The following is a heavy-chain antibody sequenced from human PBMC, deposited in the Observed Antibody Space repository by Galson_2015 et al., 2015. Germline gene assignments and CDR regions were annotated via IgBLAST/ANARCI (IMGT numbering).Heavy chain of an antibody. V-gene: IGHV3-33*01. Sequence: SLRLSCAASGFTFSGYGMHWARQAPGKGLEWVAVIWYDGSNKYYADSVKGRFTISRDNSKNTLYLQMNSLRAEDTAVYYCARDGSAGYSGYDFNYYYYYMDVWGKGTTVTVSS. D-gene: IGHD5-12*01. CDR2: IWYDGSNK. CDR1: GFTFSGYG. J-gene: IGHJ6*03. CDR3: ARDGSAGYSGYDFNYYYYYMDV.